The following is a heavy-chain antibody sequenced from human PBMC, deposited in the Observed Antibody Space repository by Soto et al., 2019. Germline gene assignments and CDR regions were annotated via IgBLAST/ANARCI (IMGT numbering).Heavy chain of an antibody. J-gene: IGHJ4*02. D-gene: IGHD3-22*01. CDR1: GGAFSRYA. Sequence: KGSCKASGGAFSRYAISWGRQAPGKRLEWMGGIIPIFGTANYAQKFQGRVTITADESTSTAYMELSSLRSEDTAVYYCARDSYYDSSGPIGIFDYWGQGTLVTVSS. V-gene: IGHV1-69*01. CDR2: IIPIFGTA. CDR3: ARDSYYDSSGPIGIFDY.